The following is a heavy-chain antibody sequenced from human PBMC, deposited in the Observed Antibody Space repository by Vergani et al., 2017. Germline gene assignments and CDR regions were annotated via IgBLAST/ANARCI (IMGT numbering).Heavy chain of an antibody. J-gene: IGHJ4*02. D-gene: IGHD5-24*01. CDR2: IDTANGRL. Sequence: QVQLEQSGSELREPGASVKVSCKASGYIFYGHLLNWLRQAPGQGLEWLGWIDTANGRLTYAQGFRGRFVFSVDTSVDSAYLEISSLKADDTAVYYCARGLSRDEYNVRHYWGQGSLVTVSS. V-gene: IGHV7-4-1*02. CDR3: ARGLSRDEYNVRHY. CDR1: GYIFYGHL.